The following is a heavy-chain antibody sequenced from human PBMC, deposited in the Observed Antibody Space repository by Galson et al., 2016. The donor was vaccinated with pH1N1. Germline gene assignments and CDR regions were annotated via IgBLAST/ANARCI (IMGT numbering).Heavy chain of an antibody. D-gene: IGHD1-26*01. V-gene: IGHV3-48*03. Sequence: SLRLSCAASGLIFSDYAMNWVRQAPGKGLEWISYIRGGGTDIYYADSVRGRFTISRDDAKNSLYLQMSSLRAEDTALYYCVRDHLWAFDYWGQGVQVTVSS. CDR1: GLIFSDYA. CDR3: VRDHLWAFDY. J-gene: IGHJ4*02. CDR2: IRGGGTDI.